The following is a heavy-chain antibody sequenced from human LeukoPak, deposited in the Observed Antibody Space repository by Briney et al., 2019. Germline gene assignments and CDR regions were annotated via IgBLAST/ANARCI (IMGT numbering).Heavy chain of an antibody. CDR3: GGHNYYYFDY. D-gene: IGHD5-24*01. Sequence: PSETLSLTCTVSGDSINGGSYYWDWIRQPPGKGLEWIGTVYSGSTYYNPSLKSRVTISVDTSKKQFSLKLSSVTVPDTAVYYCGGHNYYYFDYWGQGTLVTVSS. V-gene: IGHV4-39*01. CDR1: GDSINGGSYY. J-gene: IGHJ4*02. CDR2: VYSGST.